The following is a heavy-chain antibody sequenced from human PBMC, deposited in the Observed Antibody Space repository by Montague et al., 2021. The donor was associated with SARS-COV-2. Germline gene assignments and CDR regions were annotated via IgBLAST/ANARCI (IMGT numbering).Heavy chain of an antibody. V-gene: IGHV3-30*04. CDR1: GFTLSSYA. CDR2: ISYAGSNK. Sequence: SLRLSCAASGFTLSSYAMHWVRQAPGKGLEWVAVISYAGSNKYYADSVKGRFTISRGTSKNTLYLQMNSMRAEDTAVYYCARELLPLYGMDVWGQGNTVTVSS. D-gene: IGHD3-22*01. CDR3: ARELLPLYGMDV. J-gene: IGHJ6*02.